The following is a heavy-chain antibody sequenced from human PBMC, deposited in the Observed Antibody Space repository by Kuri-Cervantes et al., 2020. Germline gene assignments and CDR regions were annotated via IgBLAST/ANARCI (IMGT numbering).Heavy chain of an antibody. Sequence: GESLKISCAASGFAFSSYSMNWVRQAPGKGLEWVSYMSTGGTTISYADSVRGRFTISRDYARNSLYLQMSSLRVEDTAVYYCAREGTSPGSFDYWGQGTLVTVSS. D-gene: IGHD1-26*01. CDR2: MSTGGTTI. CDR3: AREGTSPGSFDY. V-gene: IGHV3-48*04. CDR1: GFAFSSYS. J-gene: IGHJ4*02.